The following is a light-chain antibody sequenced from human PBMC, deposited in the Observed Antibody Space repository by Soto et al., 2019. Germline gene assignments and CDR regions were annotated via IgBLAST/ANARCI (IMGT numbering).Light chain of an antibody. V-gene: IGKV3-20*01. CDR1: QSVNSGY. J-gene: IGKJ2*01. CDR2: ATS. CDR3: QQSGSTPYT. Sequence: IVLTQSPGTLSLSPGERATLSCRASQSVNSGYLAWYQQKPGQAPRLLIYATSIRTTDFTDRFSGSGSGTDFTLTISGVEPEDSAVYYCQQSGSTPYTFGQGTNLEIK.